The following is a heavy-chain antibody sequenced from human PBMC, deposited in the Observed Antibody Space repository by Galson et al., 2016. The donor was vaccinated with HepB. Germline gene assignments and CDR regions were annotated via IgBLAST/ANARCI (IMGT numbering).Heavy chain of an antibody. CDR3: TRDNCGLWGGAFDI. CDR1: GYTFTGYC. CDR2: INPNNGGT. D-gene: IGHD2-21*01. Sequence: SCKASGYTFTGYCLHWVRQAPGQGLEWMGWINPNNGGTNYAQKFQGRVTMTRDTSISQAYMELSWLRSDDPALYYCTRDNCGLWGGAFDICGQGAMVTVSS. J-gene: IGHJ3*02. V-gene: IGHV1-2*02.